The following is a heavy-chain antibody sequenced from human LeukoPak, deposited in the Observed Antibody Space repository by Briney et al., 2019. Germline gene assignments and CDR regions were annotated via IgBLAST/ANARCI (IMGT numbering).Heavy chain of an antibody. Sequence: SETLSLTCTVSGGSISSSSYYWGWIRQPPGKGLEWIVSIYYSGSTYYNPSLKSRVTISVDTSKSQFSLKLSSVTAADTAVYYCARDNAAAAVDWFDPWGQGTLVTVSS. V-gene: IGHV4-39*07. CDR2: IYYSGST. CDR3: ARDNAAAAVDWFDP. CDR1: GGSISSSSYY. D-gene: IGHD6-13*01. J-gene: IGHJ5*02.